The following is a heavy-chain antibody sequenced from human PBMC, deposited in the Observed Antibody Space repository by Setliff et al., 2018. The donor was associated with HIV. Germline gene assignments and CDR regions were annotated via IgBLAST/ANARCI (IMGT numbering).Heavy chain of an antibody. V-gene: IGHV4-39*01. CDR3: ARHFRYPGIAVAGIDY. CDR2: LFYNGAT. D-gene: IGHD6-19*01. Sequence: SETLSLTCTVSGGSISSDSYYWGWIRQPPGKGLESIGTLFYNGATYYSPSLKGRVIISVDTSKNQFSLRLTSVTAADTAVYYCARHFRYPGIAVAGIDYWGRGTLVTVSS. CDR1: GGSISSDSYY. J-gene: IGHJ4*01.